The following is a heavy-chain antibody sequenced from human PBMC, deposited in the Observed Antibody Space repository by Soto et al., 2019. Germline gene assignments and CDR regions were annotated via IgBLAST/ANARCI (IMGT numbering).Heavy chain of an antibody. CDR1: GGSISSGGYY. CDR2: IYYSGST. J-gene: IGHJ4*02. D-gene: IGHD3-16*02. V-gene: IGHV4-31*03. CDR3: ARMTMITFGGVIVFFDY. Sequence: SETLSLTCTVSGGSISSGGYYWSWIRQHPGKGLEWIGYIYYSGSTYYNPSLKSRVTISVDTSKNQFSLKLSSVTAADTAVYYCARMTMITFGGVIVFFDYWGQGILVTVSS.